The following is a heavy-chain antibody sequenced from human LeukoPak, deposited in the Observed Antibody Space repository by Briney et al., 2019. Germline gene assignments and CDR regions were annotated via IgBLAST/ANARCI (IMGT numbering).Heavy chain of an antibody. Sequence: ASVKMPCKASGYTFTGYYMHWVRQAPGQGLEWMGWINPNSGGTNYAQKFQGRVTMTRDTSISTAYMELSRLRSDDTAVYYCARDAVVVTAIRGYYYYDYGMDVSCQGAPVTVSS. CDR2: INPNSGGT. J-gene: IGHJ6*02. CDR3: ARDAVVVTAIRGYYYYDYGMDV. V-gene: IGHV1-2*02. CDR1: GYTFTGYY. D-gene: IGHD2-21*02.